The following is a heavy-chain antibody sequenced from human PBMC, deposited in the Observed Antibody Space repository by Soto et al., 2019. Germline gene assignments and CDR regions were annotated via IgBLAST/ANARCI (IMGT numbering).Heavy chain of an antibody. J-gene: IGHJ4*02. D-gene: IGHD6-19*01. V-gene: IGHV5-10-1*01. CDR2: IDPSDSYT. CDR1: GYSFTSYL. Sequence: PGESLKISCKGSGYSFTSYLISWVRQMPVKGLEWMGRIDPSDSYTNYSPSFQGHVTISADKSISTAYLQWSSLKASDTAMYYCAREGIYSSGWGGRDYWGQGTLVTVSS. CDR3: AREGIYSSGWGGRDY.